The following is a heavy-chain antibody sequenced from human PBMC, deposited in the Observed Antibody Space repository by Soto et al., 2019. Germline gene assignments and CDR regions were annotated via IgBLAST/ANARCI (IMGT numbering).Heavy chain of an antibody. J-gene: IGHJ5*02. V-gene: IGHV3-23*01. CDR3: AKGLGQWPHPWFDP. Sequence: RLSCAASGFTFSSYAISWVRQAPGKGLEWVSAISGSGGSTYYADSVKGRFTISRDNSKNTLYLQMNSLRAEDTAVYYCAKGLGQWPHPWFDPWGQGTLVTVSS. D-gene: IGHD6-19*01. CDR2: ISGSGGST. CDR1: GFTFSSYA.